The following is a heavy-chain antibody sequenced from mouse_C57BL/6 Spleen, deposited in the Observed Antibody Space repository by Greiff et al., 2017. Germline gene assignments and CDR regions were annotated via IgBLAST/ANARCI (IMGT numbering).Heavy chain of an antibody. CDR2: IDPGSGGT. Sequence: VQLQQPGAELVKPGASVKLSCKASGYTFTGYWMHWVKQRPGRGLEWIGRIDPGSGGTKYNEKFKSKATLTVDKPSSTAYMQLSSLTSEDAAVYYCARSGTTEVDSAFDYWGQGTTLTVSS. D-gene: IGHD1-1*01. CDR1: GYTFTGYW. V-gene: IGHV1-72*01. J-gene: IGHJ2*01. CDR3: ARSGTTEVDSAFDY.